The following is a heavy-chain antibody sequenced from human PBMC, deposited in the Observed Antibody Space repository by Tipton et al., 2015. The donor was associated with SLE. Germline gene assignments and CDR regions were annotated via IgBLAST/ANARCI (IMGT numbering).Heavy chain of an antibody. Sequence: SLRLSCAASGFTFSSYWMSWVRQAPGKGLEWVANIKQDGSEKYYVDSVKGRFTISRDNAKNSLYLQMNSLRAEDTALYYCAKDTLRVIVVPCMWGQGTLVTVSS. CDR2: IKQDGSEK. J-gene: IGHJ4*02. D-gene: IGHD3-22*01. V-gene: IGHV3-7*03. CDR3: AKDTLRVIVVPCM. CDR1: GFTFSSYW.